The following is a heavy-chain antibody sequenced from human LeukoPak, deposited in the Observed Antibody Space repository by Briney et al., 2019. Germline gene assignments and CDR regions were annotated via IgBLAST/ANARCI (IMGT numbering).Heavy chain of an antibody. D-gene: IGHD1-1*01. CDR1: GGSISSYY. CDR3: AGVDRNKNWNEGRFDP. CDR2: IYYSGST. Sequence: PSETLSPTCTVSGGSISSYYWSWIRQPPGTGLEWIGYIYYSGSTNYNPSLKSRVTISVDTSKTQYSLKASSVTAADTAVYYCAGVDRNKNWNEGRFDPWGQGTLVTVSS. V-gene: IGHV4-59*01. J-gene: IGHJ5*02.